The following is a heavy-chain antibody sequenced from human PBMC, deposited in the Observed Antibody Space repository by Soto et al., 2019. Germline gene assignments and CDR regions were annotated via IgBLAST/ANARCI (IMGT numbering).Heavy chain of an antibody. CDR3: VKDLPGDVYDSSGTPHDAFDI. CDR2: ISSNGGST. V-gene: IGHV3-64D*08. CDR1: GFTFSSYA. Sequence: PGGSLRLSCSASGFTFSSYAMHWVRQAPGKGLEYVSAISSNGGSTYYADSVKGRFTISRDNSKNTLYLQMSSLRAEDTAVYYCVKDLPGDVYDSSGTPHDAFDIWAQRTMVTGSS. D-gene: IGHD3-22*01. J-gene: IGHJ3*02.